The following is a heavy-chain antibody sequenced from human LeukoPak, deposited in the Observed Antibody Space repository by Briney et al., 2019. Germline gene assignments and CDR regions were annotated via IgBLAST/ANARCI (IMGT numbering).Heavy chain of an antibody. Sequence: ASVKVSCKASGYTFSGYYIHWVRQAPGQGLEWMGWINPNSGGTNYAQKFQGRVTITRDTSISTAYMELSRLRSDDTAVYYCARVVEGTSMIDYWGQGTLVTVSS. CDR2: INPNSGGT. D-gene: IGHD5-18*01. CDR3: ARVVEGTSMIDY. J-gene: IGHJ4*02. CDR1: GYTFSGYY. V-gene: IGHV1-2*02.